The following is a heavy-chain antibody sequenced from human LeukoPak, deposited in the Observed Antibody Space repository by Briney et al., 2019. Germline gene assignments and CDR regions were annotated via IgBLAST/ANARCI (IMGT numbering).Heavy chain of an antibody. D-gene: IGHD2-15*01. CDR2: ISAYNGNT. V-gene: IGHV1-18*01. CDR1: GYTFTSYA. Sequence: ASVKVSCKASGYTFTSYAMNWVRQAPGQGLEWMGWISAYNGNTNYAQKLQGRVTMTTDTSTSTAYMELRSLRSDDTAVYYCARDWEAGCSGGSCYFDYWGQGTLVTVSS. J-gene: IGHJ4*02. CDR3: ARDWEAGCSGGSCYFDY.